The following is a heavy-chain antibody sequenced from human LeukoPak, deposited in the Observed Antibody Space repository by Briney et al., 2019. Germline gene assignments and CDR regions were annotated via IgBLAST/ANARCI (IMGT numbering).Heavy chain of an antibody. Sequence: GGSLRLSCAASGFTFSSYEMNWVRQAPGKGLEWVSYISSSGSTIYYADSVKGRFTISRDNSKNSLYLQMNSLGAEDTALYYCAKDPGSGSYYYYYMDVWGKGTTVTVSS. J-gene: IGHJ6*03. CDR3: AKDPGSGSYYYYYMDV. CDR1: GFTFSSYE. CDR2: ISSSGSTI. D-gene: IGHD3-10*01. V-gene: IGHV3-48*03.